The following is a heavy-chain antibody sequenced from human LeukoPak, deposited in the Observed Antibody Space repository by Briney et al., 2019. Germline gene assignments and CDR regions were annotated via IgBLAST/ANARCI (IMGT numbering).Heavy chain of an antibody. Sequence: GSSVKVSCKXSGGTFSSYAISWVRQAPGQGLEWMGRIIPIFGTANYAQKFQGRVTITTDESTSTAYMELSSLRSEDTAVYYCARVGCSSSSCLDYWGQGTLVTVSS. CDR3: ARVGCSSSSCLDY. V-gene: IGHV1-69*05. CDR2: IIPIFGTA. D-gene: IGHD2-2*01. CDR1: GGTFSSYA. J-gene: IGHJ4*02.